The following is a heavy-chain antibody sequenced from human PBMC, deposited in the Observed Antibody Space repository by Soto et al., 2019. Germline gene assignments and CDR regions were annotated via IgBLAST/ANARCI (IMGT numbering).Heavy chain of an antibody. CDR1: GYTFTSYG. D-gene: IGHD3-3*01. Sequence: VASVTVSCKASGYTFTSYGISWVRQAPGQGLEWMGWISAYNGNTKYSQKFQGRVTIARDTSASTAYMELSSLRSEDTAVYYCARDELPDYDFWSGLLSGQKDSKLNYFDYWGQGTLVTVSS. V-gene: IGHV1-18*01. J-gene: IGHJ4*02. CDR2: ISAYNGNT. CDR3: ARDELPDYDFWSGLLSGQKDSKLNYFDY.